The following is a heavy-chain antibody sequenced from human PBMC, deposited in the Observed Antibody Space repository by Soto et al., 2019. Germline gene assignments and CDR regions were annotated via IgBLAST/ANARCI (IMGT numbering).Heavy chain of an antibody. D-gene: IGHD3-3*01. CDR2: ISAYNGNT. CDR3: ARLQRITIFGVVPGWFDP. J-gene: IGHJ5*02. V-gene: IGHV1-18*01. Sequence: ASVKVSCKASGYTFTSYGISWVRQAPRQRLEWMGWISAYNGNTNYAQKLQGRVTMTTDTSTSTAYMELRSLRSDDTAVYYCARLQRITIFGVVPGWFDPWGQGTLVTVSS. CDR1: GYTFTSYG.